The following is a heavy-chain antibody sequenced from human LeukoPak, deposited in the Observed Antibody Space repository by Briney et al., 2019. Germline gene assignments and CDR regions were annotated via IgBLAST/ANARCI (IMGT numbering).Heavy chain of an antibody. V-gene: IGHV1-2*02. Sequence: ASVKVSCKASGYTFTGYYMHWVRQAPGQGLEWMGWINPNSGGTNYAQKFQGRVTMTRDTSISTAYMELSRLRSDDTAVYYCARDGHLWFIDAFDIWGQGTMVSVSS. CDR3: ARDGHLWFIDAFDI. D-gene: IGHD5-18*01. CDR1: GYTFTGYY. CDR2: INPNSGGT. J-gene: IGHJ3*02.